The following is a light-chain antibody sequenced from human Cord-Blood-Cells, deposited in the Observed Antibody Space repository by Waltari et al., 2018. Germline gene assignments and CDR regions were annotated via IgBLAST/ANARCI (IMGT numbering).Light chain of an antibody. Sequence: QSALTQPASVSGSPGQSITIPCPGTSSDVGGYNYVSWSQQHPGKAPKLMIYDVSKRPSGVSKRFSGSKSGNTASLTISGLQAEDEADYYCSSYTSSSNWVFGGGTKLTVL. CDR3: SSYTSSSNWV. CDR2: DVS. V-gene: IGLV2-14*01. J-gene: IGLJ3*02. CDR1: SSDVGGYNY.